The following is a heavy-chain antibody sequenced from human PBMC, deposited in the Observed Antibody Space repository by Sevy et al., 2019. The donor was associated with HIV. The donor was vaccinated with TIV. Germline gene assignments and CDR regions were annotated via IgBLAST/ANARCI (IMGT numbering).Heavy chain of an antibody. V-gene: IGHV1-2*02. CDR1: GYTFTDYY. CDR3: AKVGKYYYSMDYFEY. Sequence: ASVKVSCKASGYTFTDYYMHWVRQAPGQGPEWMGWINPNNGDTTYSQKFKGRVTMTRDTSISTAYMKLSSLRSDDTAVYYCAKVGKYYYSMDYFEYWGQGTLVTVSS. D-gene: IGHD3-22*01. J-gene: IGHJ4*02. CDR2: INPNNGDT.